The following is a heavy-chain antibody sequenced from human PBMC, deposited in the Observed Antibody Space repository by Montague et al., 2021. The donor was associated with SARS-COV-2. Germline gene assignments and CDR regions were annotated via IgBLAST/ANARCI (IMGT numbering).Heavy chain of an antibody. Sequence: SETLSLTCTASISSSRYYWDWIRQPTWKGLEWIGSMYYSRNTYYNPSLKIRFTISVDTSKNQFSLKLSSVTAADTAVYYCARGRWEPFLGVIDYYYGMDVWGQGTTVTVSS. D-gene: IGHD3-22*01. CDR3: ARGRWEPFLGVIDYYYGMDV. J-gene: IGHJ6*02. CDR1: ISSSRYY. CDR2: MYYSRNT. V-gene: IGHV4-39*07.